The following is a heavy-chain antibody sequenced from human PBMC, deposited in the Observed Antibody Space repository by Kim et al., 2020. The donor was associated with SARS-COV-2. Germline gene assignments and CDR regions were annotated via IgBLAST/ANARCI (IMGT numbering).Heavy chain of an antibody. D-gene: IGHD3-10*01. CDR2: IYSNGST. CDR1: GFTVSSHY. J-gene: IGHJ3*02. V-gene: IGHV3-53*01. CDR3: ARESSMVWGVDGAFDI. Sequence: GGSLRLSCAASGFTVSSHYMSWVRQAPGKGLEWVAVIYSNGSTYYAGSVKGRFTISRDESKNTLYLQMNRLSAEDTAVYYCARESSMVWGVDGAFDIWGQGTMVTVSS.